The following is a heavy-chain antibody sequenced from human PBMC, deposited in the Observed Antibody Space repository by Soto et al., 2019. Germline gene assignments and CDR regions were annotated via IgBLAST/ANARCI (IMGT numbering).Heavy chain of an antibody. V-gene: IGHV1-69*06. CDR2: IIPIFGTA. CDR3: ARQRSSSSGGRSMDV. CDR1: GGTFSSYA. J-gene: IGHJ6*02. Sequence: SGKVSCKASGGTFSSYAISWVRQAPGQGLEWMGGIIPIFGTANYAQKFQGRVTITADKSTSTAYMELSSLRSEDTAVYYCARQRSSSSGGRSMDVWGQGTTVTVSS. D-gene: IGHD6-6*01.